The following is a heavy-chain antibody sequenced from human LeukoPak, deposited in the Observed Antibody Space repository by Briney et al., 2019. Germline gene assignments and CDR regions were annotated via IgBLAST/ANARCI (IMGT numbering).Heavy chain of an antibody. D-gene: IGHD2-15*01. CDR2: INTYNGQT. V-gene: IGHV1-18*01. Sequence: ASVKVSCKASGYSLTTYGLSWLRQAPGQGLEWMGWINTYNGQTNYAQNLQGRVTMTTDTSTNTAYMELRSLTSDDTALYYCARLAEGSYWYFDPWGRGTLVKVSS. J-gene: IGHJ2*01. CDR1: GYSLTTYG. CDR3: ARLAEGSYWYFDP.